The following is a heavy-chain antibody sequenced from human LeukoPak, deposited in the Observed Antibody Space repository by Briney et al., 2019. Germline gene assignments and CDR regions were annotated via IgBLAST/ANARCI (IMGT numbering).Heavy chain of an antibody. CDR3: ARSADYYDSSGPGGY. CDR1: GYSFTSYY. V-gene: IGHV1-46*01. CDR2: INRSGGGST. D-gene: IGHD3-22*01. J-gene: IGHJ4*02. Sequence: GASVKVSCKASGYSFTSYYMHWVRQAPGQGLEWMGIINRSGGGSTSYAQKFQGRVTMTRDTSTSTVYMELSSLRSEDTAVYYCARSADYYDSSGPGGYWGQGTLVTVSS.